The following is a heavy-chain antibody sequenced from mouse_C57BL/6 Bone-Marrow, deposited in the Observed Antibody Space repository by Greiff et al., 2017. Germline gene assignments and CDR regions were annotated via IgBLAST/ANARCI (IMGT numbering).Heavy chain of an antibody. V-gene: IGHV15-2*01. CDR2: ILPSIGRT. CDR3: ARWYYGSSYYWYCDV. CDR1: DSEVFPIAY. J-gene: IGHJ1*03. Sequence: QVQLQQSGSELRSPGSSVKLSCKDFDSEVFPIAYMSWVRQKPGHGFEWIGGILPSIGRTIYGEQFEDKATLDADTLSNTAYLELNSLTSEDSAIYYCARWYYGSSYYWYCDVWGTGTTVTVSS. D-gene: IGHD1-1*01.